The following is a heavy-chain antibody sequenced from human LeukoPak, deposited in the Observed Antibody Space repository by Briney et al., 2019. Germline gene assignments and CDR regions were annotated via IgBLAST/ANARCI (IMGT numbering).Heavy chain of an antibody. CDR1: GGSISSYY. J-gene: IGHJ3*02. Sequence: SETLSLTCTVSGGSISSYYWSWIRQPAGKGLEWIGRIYTSGSTNYNPSLKSRVTISVDTSKSQFSLKLSSVTAADTAVYYCARVGSYYDSSGRVDAFDIWGQGTMVTVSS. V-gene: IGHV4-4*07. D-gene: IGHD3-22*01. CDR3: ARVGSYYDSSGRVDAFDI. CDR2: IYTSGST.